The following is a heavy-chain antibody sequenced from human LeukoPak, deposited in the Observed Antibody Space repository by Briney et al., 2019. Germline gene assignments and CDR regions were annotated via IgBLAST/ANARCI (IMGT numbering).Heavy chain of an antibody. CDR1: GGSISSYY. J-gene: IGHJ4*02. V-gene: IGHV4-59*08. CDR2: IYYSGST. D-gene: IGHD1-26*01. Sequence: PSETLSLTCTVSGGSISSYYWSWIRQPPGKGLEWIGYIYYSGSTNYNPSLKSRVTISVDTSKNQFSLKLSSVTAADTAVYYCARPPSGSYYVFDYWGQGTLVTVSS. CDR3: ARPPSGSYYVFDY.